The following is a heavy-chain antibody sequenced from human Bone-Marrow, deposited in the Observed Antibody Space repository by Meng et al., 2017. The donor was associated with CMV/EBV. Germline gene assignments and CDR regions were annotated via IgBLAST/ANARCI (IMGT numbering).Heavy chain of an antibody. CDR2: IDWDDDK. V-gene: IGHV2-70*20. CDR1: GFSHSTSGTC. Sequence: SGPTLVKPTQTLTLTCTFSGFSHSTSGTCVSWVRQPPGKALEWLALIDWDDDKFYSTSLKTRLTISKDTSKNQVVLTMTNMDPVDTATYYCARTVGDGYNLVFDYWGQGTLVTVSS. D-gene: IGHD5-24*01. CDR3: ARTVGDGYNLVFDY. J-gene: IGHJ4*02.